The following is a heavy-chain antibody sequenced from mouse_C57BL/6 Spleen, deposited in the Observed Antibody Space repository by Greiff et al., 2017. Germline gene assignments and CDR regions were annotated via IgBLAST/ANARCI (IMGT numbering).Heavy chain of an antibody. CDR3: ARESGYGNYDY. CDR2: ISYSGST. J-gene: IGHJ2*01. Sequence: VQLQQSGPGMVKPSQSLSLTCTVTGYSITSGYDWHWIRHFPGNQLEWMGYISYSGSTNYNPSLKSRISITHDTSKNHFFLKLNSVTTEDTATYYCARESGYGNYDYWGQGTTLTVSS. CDR1: GYSITSGYD. D-gene: IGHD2-1*01. V-gene: IGHV3-1*01.